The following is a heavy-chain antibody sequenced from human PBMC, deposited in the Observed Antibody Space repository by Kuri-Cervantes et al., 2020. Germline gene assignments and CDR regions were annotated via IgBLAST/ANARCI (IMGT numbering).Heavy chain of an antibody. V-gene: IGHV3-30-3*01. D-gene: IGHD3-10*01. Sequence: GESLKISCAASGSTFSSYAMHWVRQAPGKGLEWVAVISYDGSNKYYADSVKGRFTISRDNSKNTLYLQMNSLRAEDTAVYYCARDPDKLLWFGELLYPTYYYYGMDVWGQGTTVTVSS. J-gene: IGHJ6*02. CDR1: GSTFSSYA. CDR3: ARDPDKLLWFGELLYPTYYYYGMDV. CDR2: ISYDGSNK.